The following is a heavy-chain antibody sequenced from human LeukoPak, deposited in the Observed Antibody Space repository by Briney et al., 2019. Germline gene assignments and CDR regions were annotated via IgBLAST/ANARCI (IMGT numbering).Heavy chain of an antibody. V-gene: IGHV3-74*01. CDR1: GFTFSGYW. D-gene: IGHD4-17*01. J-gene: IGHJ6*03. Sequence: PGGSLRLSCAASGFTFSGYWMHWVRQAPGKGRVCISRINSVGSTTNYAGYVKGRFTISRDNAKKTLYLQMNSLRAEDTAVYYCASRATVSTWAYYYYYMDGWGRGGTVTVS. CDR2: INSVGSTT. CDR3: ASRATVSTWAYYYYYMDG.